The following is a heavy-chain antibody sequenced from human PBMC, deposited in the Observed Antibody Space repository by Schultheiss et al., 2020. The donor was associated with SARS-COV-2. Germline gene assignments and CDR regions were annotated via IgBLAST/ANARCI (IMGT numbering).Heavy chain of an antibody. CDR1: GYSFTSYW. CDR3: ARSRRYSSGWYYFDY. CDR2: IYPGDSDT. Sequence: GESLKISCKGSGYSFTSYWIGWVRQMPGKGLEWMGIIYPGDSDTRYSPSLQGQVTISADKSISTAYLQWSSLKASDTAMYYCARSRRYSSGWYYFDYWGQGTLVTVSS. D-gene: IGHD6-19*01. J-gene: IGHJ4*02. V-gene: IGHV5-51*01.